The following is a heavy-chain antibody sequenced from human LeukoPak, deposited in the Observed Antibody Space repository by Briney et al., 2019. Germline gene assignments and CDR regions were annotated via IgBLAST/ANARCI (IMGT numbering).Heavy chain of an antibody. Sequence: GASVKVSCKASGYTFTDYYMHWVRQAPGQGVEWMGWINPNDGDTYYAQKFQGRVTMTRDTSISTAHMEVSRLRSDDTAVYYCARAHFLYCSSTSCLFDYWGQGTLVTVSS. J-gene: IGHJ4*02. D-gene: IGHD2-2*01. CDR3: ARAHFLYCSSTSCLFDY. CDR1: GYTFTDYY. CDR2: INPNDGDT. V-gene: IGHV1-2*02.